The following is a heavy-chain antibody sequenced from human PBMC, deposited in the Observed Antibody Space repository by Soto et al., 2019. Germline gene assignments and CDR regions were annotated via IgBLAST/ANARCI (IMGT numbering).Heavy chain of an antibody. CDR2: INSDGSST. D-gene: IGHD4-17*01. V-gene: IGHV3-74*01. CDR1: GFTFSSYW. J-gene: IGHJ4*02. CDR3: ASSRYPLRWLDY. Sequence: PGGSLRLSCAASGFTFSSYWMHWVRQAPGKGLVWVSRINSDGSSTSYADSVKGRFTISRDNAKNTLYLQMNSLRAEDTAVYYCASSRYPLRWLDYWGQGTLVTVSS.